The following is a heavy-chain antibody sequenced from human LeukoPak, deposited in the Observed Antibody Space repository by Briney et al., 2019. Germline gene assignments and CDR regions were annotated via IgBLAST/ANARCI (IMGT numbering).Heavy chain of an antibody. V-gene: IGHV3-53*05. D-gene: IGHD4-17*01. CDR2: IYSGGST. Sequence: PGGSLRLSCAASGFTVSSNYMSWVRQAPGKGLEWVSVIYSGGSTYYADSVKGRFTISRDNAKNSLYLQMNSLRAEDTAVYYCAKDLEYDSYGDYAVGSYYYYGMDVWGQGTTVTVSS. CDR1: GFTVSSNY. CDR3: AKDLEYDSYGDYAVGSYYYYGMDV. J-gene: IGHJ6*02.